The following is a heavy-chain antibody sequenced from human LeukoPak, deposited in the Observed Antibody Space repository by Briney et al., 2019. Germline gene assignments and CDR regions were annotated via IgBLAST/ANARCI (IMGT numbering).Heavy chain of an antibody. CDR1: GFTFRVYW. CDR3: ARDRLGTWYYFDY. Sequence: PGGSLRLSCAASGFTFRVYWMTWVRKPQGRGLEWVGYIKQDGSEKHYVDSVKCLFTITRDNAKNSLYLQMTSPRADDTAVYYCARDRLGTWYYFDYWGQGTLVTVSS. D-gene: IGHD6-13*01. CDR2: IKQDGSEK. J-gene: IGHJ4*02. V-gene: IGHV3-7*01.